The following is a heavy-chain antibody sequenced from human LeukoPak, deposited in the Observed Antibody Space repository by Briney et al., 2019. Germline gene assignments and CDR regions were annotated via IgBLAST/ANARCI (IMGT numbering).Heavy chain of an antibody. J-gene: IGHJ4*02. CDR1: GYTLTELS. D-gene: IGHD3-9*01. CDR2: FDPEDGET. CDR3: ATLLSASFNTEWVDGY. Sequence: ASVEVSCKVSGYTLTELSMHWVRQAPGKGLEWMGGFDPEDGETIYAQKFQGRVTMTEDTSTDTAYMELSSLRSEDTAVYYCATLLSASFNTEWVDGYWGQGTLVTVSS. V-gene: IGHV1-24*01.